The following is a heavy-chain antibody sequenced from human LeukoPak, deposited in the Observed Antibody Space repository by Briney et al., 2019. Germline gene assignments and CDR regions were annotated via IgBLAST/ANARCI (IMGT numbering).Heavy chain of an antibody. CDR2: INPNNGGT. CDR3: ARGVYCSSSSCSGGLGYYFYFMDV. V-gene: IGHV1-2*02. Sequence: ASVKVSRKASGYTFTGSYIHWVRQAPGQGLEWMGWINPNNGGTNYAQKFQGRVTMTRDTSITTVYMELRSLRYDDTAVYYCARGVYCSSSSCSGGLGYYFYFMDVWGKGTTVTVSS. D-gene: IGHD2-2*01. J-gene: IGHJ6*03. CDR1: GYTFTGSY.